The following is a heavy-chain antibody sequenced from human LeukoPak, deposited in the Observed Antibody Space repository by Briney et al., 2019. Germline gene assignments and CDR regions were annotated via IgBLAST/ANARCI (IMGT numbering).Heavy chain of an antibody. CDR3: AKDHRRSGVLVVHYFDY. Sequence: PGGSLRLSCAASGFTFSSYEMNWVRQAPGKGLEWVSYISSSSSTIYYADAVKGRFTISRDNSKNTLYLQMNSLRAEDTTVYYCAKDHRRSGVLVVHYFDYWGQGTLVTVSS. CDR1: GFTFSSYE. D-gene: IGHD3-10*01. J-gene: IGHJ4*02. V-gene: IGHV3-48*03. CDR2: ISSSSSTI.